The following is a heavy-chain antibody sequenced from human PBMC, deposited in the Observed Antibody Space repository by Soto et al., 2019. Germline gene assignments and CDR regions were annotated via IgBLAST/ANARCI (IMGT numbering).Heavy chain of an antibody. D-gene: IGHD5-12*01. V-gene: IGHV1-2*04. Sequence: ASVKVSCKASGYTFTVYYMHWVRQAPGQGLEWMGWINPNSGGTNYAQKFQGWVTMTRDTSISTAYMELSRLRSDDTAVYYCARGERWLQLIPRPGAFDIWGQGTMVAVSS. CDR1: GYTFTVYY. J-gene: IGHJ3*02. CDR2: INPNSGGT. CDR3: ARGERWLQLIPRPGAFDI.